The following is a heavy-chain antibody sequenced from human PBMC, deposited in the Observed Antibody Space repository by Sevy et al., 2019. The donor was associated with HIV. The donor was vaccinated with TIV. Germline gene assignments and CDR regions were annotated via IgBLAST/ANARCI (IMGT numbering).Heavy chain of an antibody. D-gene: IGHD5-18*01. CDR1: GFRFNNYA. CDR3: AKEDSYGRVDY. J-gene: IGHJ4*02. CDR2: ISRSGGST. Sequence: GGSLRLSCAASGFRFNNYAMTWVRQAPGKGLEWVSGISRSGGSTYYADSVKGRFTISRDNSKNTLYLQMNSLRAEDTAVYYCAKEDSYGRVDYWGQGTLVTVSS. V-gene: IGHV3-23*01.